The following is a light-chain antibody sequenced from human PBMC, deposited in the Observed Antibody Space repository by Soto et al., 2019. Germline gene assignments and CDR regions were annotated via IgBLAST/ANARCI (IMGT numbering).Light chain of an antibody. V-gene: IGKV4-1*01. Sequence: DIVMSQSPDSLAVSLGERAAINCKCGQSGFYSSNDRNYLAWYQQKPRQPPKLLINWASTRESGVPDRFSGSGSGADFTLTISSLQAEDVAVYYCQQYYSAPLTFGQGTKVDI. CDR2: WAS. CDR1: QSGFYSSNDRNY. J-gene: IGKJ1*01. CDR3: QQYYSAPLT.